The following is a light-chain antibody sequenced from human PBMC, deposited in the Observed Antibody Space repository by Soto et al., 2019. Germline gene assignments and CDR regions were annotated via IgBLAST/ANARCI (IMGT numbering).Light chain of an antibody. CDR2: GAS. V-gene: IGKV3-20*01. Sequence: VLTQSPGTLSLSPGERVTLSCRASQSVKSTSLVWYQQKPAQAPRLLIYGASSRATGIPDRFSGGGSGTDFTLTISRLEPEDFAVYYCQHYNSSPPITFGQGTRLEIK. CDR1: QSVKSTS. CDR3: QHYNSSPPIT. J-gene: IGKJ5*01.